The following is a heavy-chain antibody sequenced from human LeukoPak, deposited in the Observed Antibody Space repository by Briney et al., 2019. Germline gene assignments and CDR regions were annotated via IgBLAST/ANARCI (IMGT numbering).Heavy chain of an antibody. CDR1: GGSISGHY. J-gene: IGHJ6*02. CDR2: IHYSGRP. CDR3: TRFGVDYDMDV. D-gene: IGHD3-16*01. Sequence: SETLSLTCTVSGGSISGHYWTWIRQPPGKGLEWIGQIHYSGRPDYNPSLKSRITISVDTSKNQLSLKVTSVTGADTAVYYCTRFGVDYDMDVWGQGTTVTVSS. V-gene: IGHV4-59*11.